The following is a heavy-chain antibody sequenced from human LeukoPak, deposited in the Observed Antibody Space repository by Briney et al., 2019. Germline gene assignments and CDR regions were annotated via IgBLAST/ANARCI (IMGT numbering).Heavy chain of an antibody. J-gene: IGHJ4*02. CDR2: ISGSGGDT. CDR1: GFAVEFRFSGYA. D-gene: IGHD3-9*01. CDR3: AKDRGGLWLFDFGS. V-gene: IGHV3-23*01. Sequence: PGGSLRLSCAVSGFAVEFRFSGYAMRWARHAPGKCLGWVSAISGSGGDTYYADSVEGRFTISRDNSKNTLYLKMNSLRIEDTAVYYCAKDRGGLWLFDFGSSGQKALVTVSS.